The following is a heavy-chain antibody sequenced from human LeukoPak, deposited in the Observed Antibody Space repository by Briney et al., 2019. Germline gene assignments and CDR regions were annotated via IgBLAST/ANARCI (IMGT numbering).Heavy chain of an antibody. Sequence: ASVKVSCKASGYTFTGYYMHWVRQAPGQGLEWMGWINPNSGGTNYAQKFQGRVTMTRDTSISTAYMELSRLRSDDTAVYYCARDLLLGFGEYDDAFDIWGQGTMVTVSS. V-gene: IGHV1-2*02. CDR1: GYTFTGYY. J-gene: IGHJ3*02. CDR3: ARDLLLGFGEYDDAFDI. D-gene: IGHD3-10*01. CDR2: INPNSGGT.